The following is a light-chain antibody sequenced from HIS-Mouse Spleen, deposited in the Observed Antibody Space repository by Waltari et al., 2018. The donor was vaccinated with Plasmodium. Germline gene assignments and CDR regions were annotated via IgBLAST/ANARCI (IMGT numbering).Light chain of an antibody. V-gene: IGLV3-25*03. CDR1: ALPKQY. CDR3: QSADSSGTYQV. J-gene: IGLJ2*01. CDR2: KDS. Sequence: SYELTQPPPVSVSPGQTARIPRPGDALPKQYSYWYPQKPGQAPVLVIYKDSERPSGIPERFSGSSSGTTVTLTISGVQAEDEADYYCQSADSSGTYQVFGGGTKLTVL.